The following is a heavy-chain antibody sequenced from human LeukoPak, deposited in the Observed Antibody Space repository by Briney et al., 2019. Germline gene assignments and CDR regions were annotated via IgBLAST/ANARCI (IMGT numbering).Heavy chain of an antibody. V-gene: IGHV4-4*09. J-gene: IGHJ6*02. CDR1: GGSISSYF. CDR3: VRFTYEYVWGSHHRGMDV. D-gene: IGHD3-16*02. CDR2: IFRSGSS. Sequence: SETLSLTCTVSGGSISSYFWSWVRQPPGKGLEWIGYIFRSGSSNYNPSLKSRVTISVASSKSQISLKLTSVTAADTAVYYCVRFTYEYVWGSHHRGMDVWGQGTTVTVSS.